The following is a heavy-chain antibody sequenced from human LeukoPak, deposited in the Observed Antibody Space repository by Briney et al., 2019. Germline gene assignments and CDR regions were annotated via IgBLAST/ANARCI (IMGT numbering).Heavy chain of an antibody. CDR1: GGTFSSYA. V-gene: IGHV1-69*05. D-gene: IGHD4-17*01. Sequence: GASVKVSCMASGGTFSSYAISWVRQAPGQGLEWMGGIIPIFGTANYAQKFQGRVTITTDESTSTAYMELSSLRSEDTAVYYCARSSRPTVTTDFVSWGQGTLVTVSS. J-gene: IGHJ4*02. CDR2: IIPIFGTA. CDR3: ARSSRPTVTTDFVS.